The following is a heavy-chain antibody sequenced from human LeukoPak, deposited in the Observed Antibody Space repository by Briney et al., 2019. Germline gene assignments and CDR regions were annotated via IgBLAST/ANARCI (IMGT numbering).Heavy chain of an antibody. D-gene: IGHD3-22*01. V-gene: IGHV3-20*04. CDR1: GFSFDDYG. CDR3: AKAGGSGYYNDAFDI. CDR2: INWNGDST. J-gene: IGHJ3*02. Sequence: GGSLRLSCAASGFSFDDYGMTWVRQAPGKGLEWIPGINWNGDSTGYADSVKGRFTISRDNAKNSLYLQMNSLRAEDTALYYCAKAGGSGYYNDAFDILGQGTMVTVSS.